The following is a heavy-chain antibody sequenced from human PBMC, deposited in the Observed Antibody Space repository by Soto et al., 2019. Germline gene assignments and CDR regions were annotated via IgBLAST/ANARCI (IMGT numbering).Heavy chain of an antibody. V-gene: IGHV4-39*01. D-gene: IGHD1-7*01. CDR3: ARLRIEGTTYDALDI. CDR2: IYYSGST. J-gene: IGHJ3*02. CDR1: GGSISSSTYY. Sequence: SETLSLTCTVSGGSISSSTYYWGWIRQPPGKGLEWIGSIYYSGSTYSNPSLKSRVTISVDTSKNQFSLQLSSVTAADTALYYCARLRIEGTTYDALDIWGQGTMVTVSS.